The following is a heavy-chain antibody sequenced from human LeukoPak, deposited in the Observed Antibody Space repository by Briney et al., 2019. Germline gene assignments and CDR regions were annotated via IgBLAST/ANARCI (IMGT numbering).Heavy chain of an antibody. CDR3: ARVVGYSGYYDY. CDR1: GFTFSSYS. J-gene: IGHJ4*02. Sequence: GGSLRLSCAASGFTFSSYSMNWVRQAPGKGLEWVSSISSSSSYIYYADSVKGRFTISRDNAKSSLYLQMNSLRAEDTAVYYCARVVGYSGYYDYWGQGTLVTVSS. V-gene: IGHV3-21*01. CDR2: ISSSSSYI. D-gene: IGHD5-12*01.